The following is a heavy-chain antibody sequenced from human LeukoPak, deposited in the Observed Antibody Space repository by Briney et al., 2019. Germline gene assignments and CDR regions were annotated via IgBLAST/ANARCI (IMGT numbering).Heavy chain of an antibody. CDR3: ARLHSSRAEEFDP. Sequence: PSETLSLTCTVSGGSISGYYWSWIRQSPGKGLEWTGYIYYTGITAYNPSLGSRVTISVDRSNNQFSLRLTSVTAADTAVYYCARLHSSRAEEFDPWGQGTLVTVSS. V-gene: IGHV4-59*01. CDR1: GGSISGYY. J-gene: IGHJ5*02. CDR2: IYYTGIT.